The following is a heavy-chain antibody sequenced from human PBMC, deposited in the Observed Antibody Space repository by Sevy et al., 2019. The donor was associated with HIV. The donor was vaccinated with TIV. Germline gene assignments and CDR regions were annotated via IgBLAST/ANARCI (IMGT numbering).Heavy chain of an antibody. Sequence: GGSLRLSCAASGFSFSWYWMSWVRQTPEKGLEWVANIKPDGSEKNYVDSVKGRFTVSRDNSKNTVYLQMNGLRAEDSAVYYCARVPHPAAMQTFYYFGMDVWGQGTTVTVSS. J-gene: IGHJ6*02. V-gene: IGHV3-7*03. CDR1: GFSFSWYW. D-gene: IGHD2-2*01. CDR2: IKPDGSEK. CDR3: ARVPHPAAMQTFYYFGMDV.